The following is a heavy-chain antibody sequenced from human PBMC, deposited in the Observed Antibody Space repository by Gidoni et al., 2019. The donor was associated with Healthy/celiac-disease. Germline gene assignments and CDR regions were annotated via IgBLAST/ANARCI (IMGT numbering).Heavy chain of an antibody. CDR3: ARDLSSGWYRGGPDY. CDR2: ISSSSSYT. CDR1: GFTFSDYY. J-gene: IGHJ4*02. V-gene: IGHV3-11*06. D-gene: IGHD6-19*01. Sequence: QVQLVESGGGLVKPGGSLRLSCAASGFTFSDYYMSWIRQAPGKGLGWVSYISSSSSYTNYADSVKGRFTISRDNAKNSLYLQMNSLRAEDTAVYYCARDLSSGWYRGGPDYWGQGTLVTVSS.